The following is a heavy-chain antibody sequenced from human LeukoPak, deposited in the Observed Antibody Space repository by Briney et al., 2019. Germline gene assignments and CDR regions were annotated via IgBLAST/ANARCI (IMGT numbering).Heavy chain of an antibody. D-gene: IGHD2-15*01. V-gene: IGHV3-23*01. Sequence: PGGSLRLSCAASGFTFSSYGMSWVRQAPGKGLEWDSGISGGGGSTYYADPVKGRFTISRDNSKTTLYLQMNSLRAEDTAVYYCAKDRRTLDAFDIWGQGTMVTVSS. CDR2: ISGGGGST. CDR3: AKDRRTLDAFDI. CDR1: GFTFSSYG. J-gene: IGHJ3*02.